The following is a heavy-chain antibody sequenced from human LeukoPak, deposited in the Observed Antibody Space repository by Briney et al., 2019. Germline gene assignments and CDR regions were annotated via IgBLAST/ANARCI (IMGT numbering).Heavy chain of an antibody. Sequence: SQTLSLTCTVSGFTISSGGYYWSWIRQHPGKGLEWIGYIYYSGSTYYNPSLKSRVIISVDTSKNQFSLRLSSVTAADTVVYYCARDSSGYSLFDYWGQGTLVTVSS. CDR3: ARDSSGYSLFDY. J-gene: IGHJ4*02. CDR1: GFTISSGGYY. CDR2: IYYSGST. D-gene: IGHD3-22*01. V-gene: IGHV4-31*03.